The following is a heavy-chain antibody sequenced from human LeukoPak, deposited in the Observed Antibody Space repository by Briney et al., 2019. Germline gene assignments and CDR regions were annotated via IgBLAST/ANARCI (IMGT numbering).Heavy chain of an antibody. Sequence: GGSLRLSCAASGFTFSSYWMSWVRQAPGKGLEWVANIKQDGSEKYYVDSVKGRFTISRDNAKNSLYLQMNSLRAEDTAVYYCARGPLYCSGGSCYSYYYYMDVWGKGTTVTVS. V-gene: IGHV3-7*01. J-gene: IGHJ6*03. CDR2: IKQDGSEK. CDR3: ARGPLYCSGGSCYSYYYYMDV. CDR1: GFTFSSYW. D-gene: IGHD2-15*01.